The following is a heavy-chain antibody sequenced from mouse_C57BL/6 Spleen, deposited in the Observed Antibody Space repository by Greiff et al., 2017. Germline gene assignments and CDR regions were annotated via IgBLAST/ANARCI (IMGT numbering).Heavy chain of an antibody. CDR3: ARGELDWFAY. Sequence: EVQLQQSGPELVKPGASVKISCKASGYTFTDYYMNWVKQSHGKSLEWIGDINPNNGGTSYNQKFKGKATLTVDKSSSTAYMELRSLTSEDSAVYYCARGELDWFAYWGQGTLVTVSA. CDR2: INPNNGGT. V-gene: IGHV1-26*01. J-gene: IGHJ3*01. D-gene: IGHD4-1*01. CDR1: GYTFTDYY.